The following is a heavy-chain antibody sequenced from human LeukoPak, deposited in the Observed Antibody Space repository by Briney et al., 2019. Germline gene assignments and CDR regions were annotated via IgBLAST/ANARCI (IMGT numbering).Heavy chain of an antibody. CDR1: GFTFSSYW. CDR2: IKQDGSEK. CDR3: ARDLRGHYFDY. J-gene: IGHJ4*02. V-gene: IGHV3-7*03. Sequence: GGSLRLSCAASGFTFSSYWMSWVRQAPGKGLEWVANIKQDGSEKYYVDSVKGRFTISRDNAKNSLYLQMNSLRAEDTVVYYCARDLRGHYFDYWGQGTLVTVSS.